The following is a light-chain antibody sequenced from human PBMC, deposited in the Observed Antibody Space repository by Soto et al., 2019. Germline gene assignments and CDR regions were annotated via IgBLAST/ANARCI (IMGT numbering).Light chain of an antibody. V-gene: IGLV1-40*01. Sequence: VLTQPPSVSGAPGQRVTISCTGSSSNIGAGYDVKWYQQLPGTAPKLLIYGNSNRPSGVPDRFSGSKSGTSASLAITGLQSEDEADYYCQSYDSSLRGWVFGGGTKLTVL. CDR1: SSNIGAGYD. CDR2: GNS. J-gene: IGLJ3*02. CDR3: QSYDSSLRGWV.